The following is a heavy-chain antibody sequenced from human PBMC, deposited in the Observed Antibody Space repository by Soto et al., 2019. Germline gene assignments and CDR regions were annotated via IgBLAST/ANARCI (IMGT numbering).Heavy chain of an antibody. J-gene: IGHJ4*02. Sequence: SETLSLTCTVSGGSISSGGYYWSWIRQHPGKGLEWIGYIYYSGSTYYNPSLKSRVTISVDTSKNQFSLKLSSVTAADTAVYYCARDRGGSGLAYFDYWGQGALVTVSS. D-gene: IGHD3-16*01. CDR3: ARDRGGSGLAYFDY. CDR2: IYYSGST. V-gene: IGHV4-31*03. CDR1: GGSISSGGYY.